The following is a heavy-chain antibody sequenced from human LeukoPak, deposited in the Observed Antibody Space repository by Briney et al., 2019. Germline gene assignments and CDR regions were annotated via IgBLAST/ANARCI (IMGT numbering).Heavy chain of an antibody. CDR2: INPSGGST. V-gene: IGHV1-46*01. J-gene: IGHJ4*02. CDR1: GYTFTGYY. D-gene: IGHD3-22*01. Sequence: ASVKVSCKASGYTFTGYYMHWVRQAPGQGLEWMGIINPSGGSTSYAQKFQGRVTMTRDMSTSTVYMELSSLRSEDTAVYYCARGLTGVVEFDYWGQGTLVTVSS. CDR3: ARGLTGVVEFDY.